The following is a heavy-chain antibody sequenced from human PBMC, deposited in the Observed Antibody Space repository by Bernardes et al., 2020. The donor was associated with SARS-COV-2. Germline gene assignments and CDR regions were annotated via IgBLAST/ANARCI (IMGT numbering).Heavy chain of an antibody. CDR3: ARRDCSGGSCYRYHGMDV. J-gene: IGHJ6*02. CDR1: GYSFTSYW. CDR2: IYPGDSDT. Sequence: GESLKISCKGSGYSFTSYWIGWVRQMPGKGLEWMGIIYPGDSDTRYSPSFQGQVTISADKSISTAYLQWSSLKASDTAMYYCARRDCSGGSCYRYHGMDVWGQGTTVTVSS. D-gene: IGHD2-15*01. V-gene: IGHV5-51*01.